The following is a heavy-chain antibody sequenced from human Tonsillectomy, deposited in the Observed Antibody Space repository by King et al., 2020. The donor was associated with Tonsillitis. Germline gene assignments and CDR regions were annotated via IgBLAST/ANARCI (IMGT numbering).Heavy chain of an antibody. CDR2: LSGSGGRT. Sequence: VQLVESGGGLVQAGGSLRLSCAASGCTFSSYGMTWVRQAPGKGLDWVSSLSGSGGRTYYADSVKGRFTISRDTSKNTLYLQMNSLKAEDTAVYYCARLGGYYCDYWGQGTLVTVSS. CDR1: GCTFSSYG. CDR3: ARLGGYYCDY. V-gene: IGHV3-23*04. J-gene: IGHJ4*02. D-gene: IGHD2-15*01.